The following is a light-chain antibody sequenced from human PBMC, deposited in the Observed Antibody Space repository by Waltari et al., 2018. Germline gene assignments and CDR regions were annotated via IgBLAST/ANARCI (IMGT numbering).Light chain of an antibody. CDR1: KLGDKY. CDR2: QES. Sequence: SYELTQPPSVSVSPGQTASITCSGDKLGDKYACWYQQKPGQSPVVVIYQESKRPSGIPERFSGSNSGNTATLTISGTQAMDEADYYCQAWDSSTAVFGGGTKLTVL. V-gene: IGLV3-1*01. J-gene: IGLJ2*01. CDR3: QAWDSSTAV.